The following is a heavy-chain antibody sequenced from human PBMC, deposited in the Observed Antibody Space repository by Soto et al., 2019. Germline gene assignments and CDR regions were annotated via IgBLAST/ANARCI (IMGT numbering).Heavy chain of an antibody. CDR2: ISAHNGDT. J-gene: IGHJ4*02. Sequence: ASVKVSCKASGYSFATYGFSWVRQAPGQGLECVGWISAHNGDTHYSQKFQGRVTLTTDTSTNTGYMELRSLTSDYTAVYFCATEPIYYNDGSGYYPLGHWGQGTLGTVAS. V-gene: IGHV1-18*04. CDR3: ATEPIYYNDGSGYYPLGH. CDR1: GYSFATYG. D-gene: IGHD3-22*01.